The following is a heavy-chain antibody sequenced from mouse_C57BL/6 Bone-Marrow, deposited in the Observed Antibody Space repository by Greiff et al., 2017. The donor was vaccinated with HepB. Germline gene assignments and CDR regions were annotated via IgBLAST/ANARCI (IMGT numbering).Heavy chain of an antibody. J-gene: IGHJ1*03. Sequence: DVKLVESGGGLVKPGGSLKLSCAASGFTFSSYTMSWVRQTPEKRLEWVATISGGGGNTYYPDSVKGRFTISRDNAKNTLYLQMSSLRSEDTALYYCARHGSSPYWYFDVWGTGTTVTVSS. CDR3: ARHGSSPYWYFDV. V-gene: IGHV5-9*01. CDR1: GFTFSSYT. CDR2: ISGGGGNT. D-gene: IGHD1-1*01.